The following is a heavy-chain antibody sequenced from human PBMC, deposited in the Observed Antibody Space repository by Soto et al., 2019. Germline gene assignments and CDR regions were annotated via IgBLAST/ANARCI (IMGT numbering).Heavy chain of an antibody. CDR2: IIPIFGTA. V-gene: IGHV1-69*13. CDR1: GGTFSSYA. CDR3: ARGVPMVRGSYYFDY. Sequence: ASVKVSCKASGGTFSSYAISWVRQAPGQGLEWMGGIIPIFGTANYAQKFQGRVTITADESTSTAYMELSSLRSEDTAVYYCARGVPMVRGSYYFDYWGQGTLVTAPQ. D-gene: IGHD3-10*01. J-gene: IGHJ4*02.